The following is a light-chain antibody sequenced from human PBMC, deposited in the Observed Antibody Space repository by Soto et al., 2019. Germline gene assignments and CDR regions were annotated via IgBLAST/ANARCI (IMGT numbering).Light chain of an antibody. CDR1: QSVSSK. CDR3: QQYNNWPPLT. J-gene: IGKJ5*01. V-gene: IGKV3-15*01. Sequence: ETVMTQSPATLSVSPGERATLSCSASQSVSSKLAWYQQKPGQAPRLLIYGASTRATGIPARFSGSGSGTEFTLTISSLQSEDFAVYYCQQYNNWPPLTFGQGTRLDI. CDR2: GAS.